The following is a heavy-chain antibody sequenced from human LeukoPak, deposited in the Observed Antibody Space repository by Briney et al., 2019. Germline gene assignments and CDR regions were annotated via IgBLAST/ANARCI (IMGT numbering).Heavy chain of an antibody. CDR3: ARLHCSSTSCYKPTYFDY. V-gene: IGHV4-34*01. D-gene: IGHD2-2*02. CDR2: INHSGST. Sequence: SETLSLTCAVYGGSFSGHYWSWIRQPPGKGLEWIGEINHSGSTNYNPSLKSRVTISVDTSKNQFSLKLSSVTAADTAVYYCARLHCSSTSCYKPTYFDYWGQGTLVTVSS. CDR1: GGSFSGHY. J-gene: IGHJ4*02.